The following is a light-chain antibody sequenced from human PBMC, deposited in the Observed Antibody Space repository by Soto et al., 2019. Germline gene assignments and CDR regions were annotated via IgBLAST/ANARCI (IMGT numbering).Light chain of an antibody. J-gene: IGLJ1*01. CDR2: EVS. V-gene: IGLV2-14*01. Sequence: QSVPTQPASVSGSPGQSITISCTGTSSDVGGYNYVSWYQQYPGKVPKLMIYEVSTRPSGVSHRFSGSKSGNTASLTISGLQAEDEADYYCSSYTSSNTEVFGSGTKVTVL. CDR3: SSYTSSNTEV. CDR1: SSDVGGYNY.